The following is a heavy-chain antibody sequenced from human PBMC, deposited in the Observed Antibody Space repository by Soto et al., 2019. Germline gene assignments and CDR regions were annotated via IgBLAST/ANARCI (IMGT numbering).Heavy chain of an antibody. J-gene: IGHJ6*02. Sequence: QVQLVQSGAEVKKPGSSVKVSCKASGGTFSSYAISWVRQAPGQGLEWMGGIIPIFGTANYAQKFQGRVTITADEFTGAASMELSSLKSEDTAVYYCARCPTGYYKAAYYYGMDVWGQGTTVTVSS. CDR3: ARCPTGYYKAAYYYGMDV. CDR1: GGTFSSYA. CDR2: IIPIFGTA. V-gene: IGHV1-69*01. D-gene: IGHD3-9*01.